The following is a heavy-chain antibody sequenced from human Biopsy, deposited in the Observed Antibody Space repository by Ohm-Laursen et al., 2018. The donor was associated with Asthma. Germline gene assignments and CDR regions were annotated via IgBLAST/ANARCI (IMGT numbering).Heavy chain of an antibody. CDR1: GGTFSNFA. V-gene: IGHV1-69*06. CDR2: ISPIFGSS. J-gene: IGHJ4*02. CDR3: ARSYDTDSYPVLVLDY. Sequence: SVKVSCKAPGGTFSNFAISWVRQAPGLGLEWMGGISPIFGSSNYAQRFQGRVTITADKSTSTTYMELSRLRSEDTAVYYCARSYDTDSYPVLVLDYWGQGTLVTVSS. D-gene: IGHD3-22*01.